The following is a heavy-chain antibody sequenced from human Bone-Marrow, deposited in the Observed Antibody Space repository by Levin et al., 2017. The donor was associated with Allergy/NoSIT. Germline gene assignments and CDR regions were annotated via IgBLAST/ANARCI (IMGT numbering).Heavy chain of an antibody. D-gene: IGHD6-19*01. Sequence: SQTLSLTCAVYGGSFSGYYWSWIRQPPGKGLGWIGEINHSGSTNYNPSLKSRVTISVDTSKNQFSLKLSSVTAADTAVYYCARDGQLAPGLVLLMYYWGQGTLVTVSS. CDR3: ARDGQLAPGLVLLMYY. CDR1: GGSFSGYY. J-gene: IGHJ4*02. CDR2: INHSGST. V-gene: IGHV4-34*01.